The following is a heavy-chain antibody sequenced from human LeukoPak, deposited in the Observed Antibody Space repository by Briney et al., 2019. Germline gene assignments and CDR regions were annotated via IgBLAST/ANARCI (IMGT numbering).Heavy chain of an antibody. CDR1: GGSISNYY. D-gene: IGHD3-3*01. CDR2: IHDSGST. CDR3: ARMEYYFDY. J-gene: IGHJ4*02. Sequence: WETLSLTRTVSGGSISNYYRSWIRQPPAKGLEGIGYIHDSGSTNYNPSLKSRVTISVDTSKNQFSLKLSSVTAADTAVYYCARMEYYFDYWGPGTLVTVSS. V-gene: IGHV4-59*01.